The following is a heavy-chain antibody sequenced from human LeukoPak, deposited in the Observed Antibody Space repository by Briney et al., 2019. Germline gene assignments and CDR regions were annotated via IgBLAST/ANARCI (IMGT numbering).Heavy chain of an antibody. V-gene: IGHV4-31*02. CDR3: ARDRGYCSSTSCYGVWFDP. D-gene: IGHD2-2*01. Sequence: WVRQAPGKGLEWIGYIYYSGSTYYNPSLKSRVTISVDTSKNQFSLKLSSVTAADTAVYYCARDRGYCSSTSCYGVWFDPWGQGTLVTVSS. CDR2: IYYSGST. J-gene: IGHJ5*02.